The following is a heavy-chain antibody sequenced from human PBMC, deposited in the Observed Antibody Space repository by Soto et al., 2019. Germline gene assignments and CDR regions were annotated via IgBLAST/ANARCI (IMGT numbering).Heavy chain of an antibody. CDR2: SSGSGGST. CDR3: ARDDSRAYYYDAFDI. Sequence: EVQLLESGGGLAQPGGSLRLSCAASGFTFSSYAMTWVRQAPGQGLEWVSVSSGSGGSTYYADSVKGRFTISRDNSKNTLYLQMTSLRAEDTAVYYCARDDSRAYYYDAFDIWGQGTMVTVSS. V-gene: IGHV3-23*01. CDR1: GFTFSSYA. J-gene: IGHJ3*02. D-gene: IGHD3-22*01.